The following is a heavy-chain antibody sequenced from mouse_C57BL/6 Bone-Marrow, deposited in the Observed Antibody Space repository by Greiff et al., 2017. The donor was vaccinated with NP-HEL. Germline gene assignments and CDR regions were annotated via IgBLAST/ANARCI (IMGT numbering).Heavy chain of an antibody. CDR1: GFTFSSYG. CDR3: ARHYYSNYFDY. CDR2: ISSGGSYT. J-gene: IGHJ2*01. D-gene: IGHD2-5*01. V-gene: IGHV5-6*01. Sequence: EVQGVESGGDLVKPGGSLKLSCAASGFTFSSYGMSWVRQTPDKRLEWVATISSGGSYTYSPDSVKGRFTISRDNAKNTLYLQMSSLKSEDTAMYYCARHYYSNYFDYWGQGTTLTVSS.